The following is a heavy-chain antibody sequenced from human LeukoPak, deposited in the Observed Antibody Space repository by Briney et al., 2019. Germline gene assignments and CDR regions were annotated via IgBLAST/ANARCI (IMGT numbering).Heavy chain of an antibody. CDR1: GLTFSNYG. CDR2: ISDSGPGT. Sequence: GGSLRLSCPPYGLTFSNYGMSWVRQAPGKGLEWDSAISDSGPGTYYADSVKGRFTISRDNSENPLYLQMNSLRAEDTAVYYCARIAGYSYGDFDYWGQGTLVNVSS. V-gene: IGHV3-23*01. J-gene: IGHJ4*02. CDR3: ARIAGYSYGDFDY. D-gene: IGHD5-18*01.